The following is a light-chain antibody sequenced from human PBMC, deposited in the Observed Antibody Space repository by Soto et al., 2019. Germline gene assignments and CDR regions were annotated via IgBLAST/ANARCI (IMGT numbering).Light chain of an antibody. J-gene: IGKJ1*01. CDR3: QQYNSLWT. CDR1: QSISSW. V-gene: IGKV1-5*03. CDR2: KAS. Sequence: DIQMTQSPSTLSASVGDRVTITCRASQSISSWLAWYQQKPGKAPKLLIYKASSLESGVPSRFSGSGSGTEFTLTISSLQPDDFATYDCQQYNSLWTFGQGTKVEIK.